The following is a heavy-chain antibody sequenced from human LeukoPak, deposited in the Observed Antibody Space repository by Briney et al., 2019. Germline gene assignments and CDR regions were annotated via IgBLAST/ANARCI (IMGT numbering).Heavy chain of an antibody. CDR3: ARDSGSSSHSYYGMEDV. V-gene: IGHV4-59*01. CDR2: IYYSGST. Sequence: SETLSLTCTVSGGTISSYYWSWIRQPPGKGLEWIGNIYYSGSTNYNPSLKSRVTISVDTSKNQSSLKLSSLNATDTAVYYCARDSGSSSHSYYGMEDVWGQGTTVTVSS. D-gene: IGHD3-10*01. J-gene: IGHJ6*02. CDR1: GGTISSYY.